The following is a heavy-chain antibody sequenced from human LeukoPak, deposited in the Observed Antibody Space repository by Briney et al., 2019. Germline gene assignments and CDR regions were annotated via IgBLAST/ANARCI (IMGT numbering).Heavy chain of an antibody. Sequence: QTGGSLRLSCAASGFTVSSNYMNWVRQVPGKGLEWVSVIYSGGTTYYADSVKGRFTISRDNSKNTVYLQMNSLRAEDTAVYYCARDIEVAGAIDYWGQGTLVTVSS. CDR1: GFTVSSNY. CDR2: IYSGGTT. D-gene: IGHD6-19*01. J-gene: IGHJ4*02. CDR3: ARDIEVAGAIDY. V-gene: IGHV3-66*01.